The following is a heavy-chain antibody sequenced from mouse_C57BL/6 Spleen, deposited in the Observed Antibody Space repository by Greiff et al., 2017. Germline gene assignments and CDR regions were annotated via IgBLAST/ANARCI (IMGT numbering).Heavy chain of an antibody. D-gene: IGHD1-1*01. V-gene: IGHV14-4*01. Sequence: EVQLQQSGAELVRPGASVKLSCTASGFNIKDDYMHWVKQRPEQGLEWIGWIDPENGDTEYASKFQGKATITADTSSNTAYLQLSSLTSEDTAVYYCTKGYGIAMDYWGQGTSVTVSS. J-gene: IGHJ4*01. CDR3: TKGYGIAMDY. CDR2: IDPENGDT. CDR1: GFNIKDDY.